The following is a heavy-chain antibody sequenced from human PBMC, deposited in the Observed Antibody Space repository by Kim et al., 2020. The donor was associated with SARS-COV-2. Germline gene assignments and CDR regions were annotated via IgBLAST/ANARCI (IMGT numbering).Heavy chain of an antibody. CDR1: GFTFSNCG. CDR3: SRDTWSDMHGHTYFNY. Sequence: GGSLRLSCAASGFTFSNCGISWVRQAPGKGLEWVAGIKCDGGDRKKADAATGQFRFTRDKDNSKQTLQMKSKRAENTDLDVCSRDTWSDMHGHTYFNY. D-gene: IGHD2-15*01. J-gene: IGHJ4*01. V-gene: IGHV3-7*03. CDR2: IKCDGGDR.